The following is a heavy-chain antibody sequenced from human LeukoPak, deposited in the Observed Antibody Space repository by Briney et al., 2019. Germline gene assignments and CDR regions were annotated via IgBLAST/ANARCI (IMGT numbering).Heavy chain of an antibody. CDR1: GVSISSTGYY. J-gene: IGHJ4*02. CDR2: IYYSRST. D-gene: IGHD6-13*01. CDR3: ARHGQQHLSPFDY. V-gene: IGHV4-39*01. Sequence: PSETLSLTCTVSGVSISSTGYYWGWIRQPPGKGLEWIGSIYYSRSTYYNPSLKSRVTISVDTSKNQFSLKLSSVTAADTAVYYCARHGQQHLSPFDYWGQGSLVTVSS.